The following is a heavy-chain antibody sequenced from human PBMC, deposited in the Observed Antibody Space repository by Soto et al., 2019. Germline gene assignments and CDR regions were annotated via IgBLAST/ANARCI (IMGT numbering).Heavy chain of an antibody. V-gene: IGHV3-23*01. CDR3: AKRSSSSTVDS. CDR1: GFTFSSYA. Sequence: EVQLLESGGGLVQPGESLRLSCAASGFTFSSYAMSWVRQAPGKGLEWVSVISGSDDSTYYADSVKGRFTISRDNSKNTLHQKMNSLRADDTAVYYWAKRSSSSTVDSWGQGTLVTVSS. D-gene: IGHD6-6*01. CDR2: ISGSDDST. J-gene: IGHJ4*02.